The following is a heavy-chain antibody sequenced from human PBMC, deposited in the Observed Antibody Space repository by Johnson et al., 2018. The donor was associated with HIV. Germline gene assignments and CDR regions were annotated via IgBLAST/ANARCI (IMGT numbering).Heavy chain of an antibody. CDR2: ILYDGSNK. CDR3: AKDSPGEGDAFDI. CDR1: GFNFDDYG. J-gene: IGHJ3*02. D-gene: IGHD3-10*01. Sequence: QMQLVESGGGVVQPGRSLRLSCAASGFNFDDYGMTWVRQAPGKGLEWVAVILYDGSNKYYADSVKGRFTISRDNSKNTLYLQMTSLRAEDTAVYYCAKDSPGEGDAFDIWGQGTMVTVSS. V-gene: IGHV3-30*18.